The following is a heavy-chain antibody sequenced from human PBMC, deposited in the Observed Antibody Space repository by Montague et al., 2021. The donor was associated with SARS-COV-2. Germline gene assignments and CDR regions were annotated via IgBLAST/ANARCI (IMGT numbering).Heavy chain of an antibody. D-gene: IGHD6-19*01. J-gene: IGHJ4*02. Sequence: TLSLTSTVSGGSISSGSYYWSWIRQPAGKGLEWIGRISISGSTNYXPSLKSRVTISVDTSKNQFSLKLSSVTAADTAVHYCAGDIAVAGLFDYWGQGTLVTVSS. V-gene: IGHV4-61*02. CDR3: AGDIAVAGLFDY. CDR1: GGSISSGSYY. CDR2: ISISGST.